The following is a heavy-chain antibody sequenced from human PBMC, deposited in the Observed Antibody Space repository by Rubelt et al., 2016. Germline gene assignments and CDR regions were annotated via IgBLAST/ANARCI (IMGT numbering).Heavy chain of an antibody. V-gene: IGHV3-7*01. Sequence: EVQLVESGGGLVQPGGSLRLSCAASGFTFSSYWMSWVRKAPGKGLEWVANIKQAGSEKYYVDSVKGRFTISRDNAKNSLYLKINSLGAEGTGVYDCAGDPGLLGFGELLGVRNDDAFDIWGQGTMVTVSS. J-gene: IGHJ3*02. D-gene: IGHD3-10*01. CDR3: AGDPGLLGFGELLGVRNDDAFDI. CDR2: IKQAGSEK. CDR1: GFTFSSYW.